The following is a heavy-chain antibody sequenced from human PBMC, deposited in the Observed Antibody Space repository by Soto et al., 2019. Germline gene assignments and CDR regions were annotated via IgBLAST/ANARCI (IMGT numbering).Heavy chain of an antibody. J-gene: IGHJ5*02. CDR2: ISSSSSYI. CDR1: GFTFSSYS. V-gene: IGHV3-21*01. Sequence: EVQLVESGGGLVKPGGSLRLSCAASGFTFSSYSMNWVRQAPGKGLEWVSSISSSSSYIYYADSVKGRFTISRDNAKNSLYLQMNSLRAEDTAVYYCARESAFYSGYDSGWFDPWGQGTLVTVSS. CDR3: ARESAFYSGYDSGWFDP. D-gene: IGHD5-12*01.